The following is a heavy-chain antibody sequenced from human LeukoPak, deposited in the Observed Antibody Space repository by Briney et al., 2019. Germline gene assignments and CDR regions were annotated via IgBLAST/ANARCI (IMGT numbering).Heavy chain of an antibody. CDR2: SDPEDGET. J-gene: IGHJ5*02. V-gene: IGHV1-24*01. Sequence: ASVKVSCKVSGYTLTELSMHWVRQAPGKGLEWMGGSDPEDGETIYAQKFQGRVTMTEDTSTDTAYMELSSLRSEDTAVYYCATAGGITSGWFDPWGQGTLVTVSS. CDR1: GYTLTELS. D-gene: IGHD3-10*01. CDR3: ATAGGITSGWFDP.